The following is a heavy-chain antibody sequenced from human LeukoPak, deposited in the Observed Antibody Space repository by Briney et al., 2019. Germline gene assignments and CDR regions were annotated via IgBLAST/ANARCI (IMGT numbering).Heavy chain of an antibody. CDR2: INPTSGGT. CDR1: GYTFTGYY. J-gene: IGHJ3*02. D-gene: IGHD3-22*01. Sequence: GASVKVSCMASGYTFTGYYMHWVRPAPGQGLEWMGWINPTSGGTNYAQKFQGRVTMTRDTSISTAYTELSRLRSDDTAVYYCARDGYYYDSSGYYYGYAFDIWGQGTMVTVSS. CDR3: ARDGYYYDSSGYYYGYAFDI. V-gene: IGHV1-2*02.